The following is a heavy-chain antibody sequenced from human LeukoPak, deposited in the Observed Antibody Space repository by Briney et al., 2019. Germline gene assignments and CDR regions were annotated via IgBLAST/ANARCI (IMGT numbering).Heavy chain of an antibody. CDR2: IYYSGST. D-gene: IGHD3-3*02. V-gene: IGHV4-39*01. CDR3: ARRGLIFGVVTPFDH. J-gene: IGHJ4*02. CDR1: GGSISSSIYY. Sequence: TSETLSLTCTVSGGSISSSIYYWGWIRQPPGKGLEWIGSIYYSGSTYYNPSLKSRVTISVDTSKNQFSLKLSSVTAADTAVYYCARRGLIFGVVTPFDHWGQGTLVTVSS.